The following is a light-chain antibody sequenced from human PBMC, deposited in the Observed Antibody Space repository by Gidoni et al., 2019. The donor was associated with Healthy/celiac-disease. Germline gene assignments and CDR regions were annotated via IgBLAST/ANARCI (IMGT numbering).Light chain of an antibody. CDR2: GAS. J-gene: IGKJ1*01. Sequence: EIVVTQAPGTLSLSPGERATLSCRASQSVSSSFLAWYQQKPGQAPRLLIYGASSRATGIPDRFSGSWSGTDFTLTISRLEPEDLAVYYCQQYGSSLGTFGQGTKVEIK. CDR1: QSVSSSF. CDR3: QQYGSSLGT. V-gene: IGKV3-20*01.